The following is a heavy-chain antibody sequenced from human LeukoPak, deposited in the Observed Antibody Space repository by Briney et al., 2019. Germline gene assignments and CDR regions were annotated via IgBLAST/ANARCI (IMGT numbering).Heavy chain of an antibody. J-gene: IGHJ3*02. CDR1: GGTFSSYA. Sequence: GSSVKVSCKASGGTFSSYAISWVRQAPGQRLEWMGWINAGNGNTKYSQKFQGRVTITRDTSASTAYMELSSLRSEDTAVYYCATPGSGGSRPLTTTDENDAFDIWGQGTMVTVSS. CDR3: ATPGSGGSRPLTTTDENDAFDI. V-gene: IGHV1-3*01. D-gene: IGHD2-15*01. CDR2: INAGNGNT.